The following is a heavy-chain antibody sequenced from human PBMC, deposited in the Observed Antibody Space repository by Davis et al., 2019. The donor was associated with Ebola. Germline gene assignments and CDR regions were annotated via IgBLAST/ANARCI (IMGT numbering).Heavy chain of an antibody. V-gene: IGHV1-46*01. Sequence: AASVKVSCKASGYTFTSYYMHWVRQAPGQGLEWMGIINPSGGSTIYAQKFQGRVTMTRDTSTSTVYMELSSLRSEDTAVYYCARDNIVVVVAATRPYYYYGMDVWGKGTTVTVSS. J-gene: IGHJ6*04. CDR3: ARDNIVVVVAATRPYYYYGMDV. D-gene: IGHD2-15*01. CDR2: INPSGGST. CDR1: GYTFTSYY.